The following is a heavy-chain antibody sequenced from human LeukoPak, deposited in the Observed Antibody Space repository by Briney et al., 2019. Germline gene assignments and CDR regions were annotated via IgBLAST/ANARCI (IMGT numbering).Heavy chain of an antibody. V-gene: IGHV1-3*01. J-gene: IGHJ5*02. D-gene: IGHD4-23*01. Sequence: ASVKVSCKASGYTFTSYAMHWLRQAPGQRLEWMGWINAGNGNTKYSQKFQGRVTITRDTSASTAYMELSSLRSEDTAVYYCARDLRHGGKPLVGNWFDPWGQGTLVTVSS. CDR3: ARDLRHGGKPLVGNWFDP. CDR1: GYTFTSYA. CDR2: INAGNGNT.